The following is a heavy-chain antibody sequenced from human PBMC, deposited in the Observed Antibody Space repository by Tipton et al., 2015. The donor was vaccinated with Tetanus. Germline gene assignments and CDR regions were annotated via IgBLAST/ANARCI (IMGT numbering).Heavy chain of an antibody. D-gene: IGHD3-10*01. V-gene: IGHV3-21*06. CDR2: ISGTGKYI. CDR1: GFTFTSYS. J-gene: IGHJ6*02. CDR3: TRDHRPTSRGSESYYYYGMDV. Sequence: SLRLSCAASGFTFTSYSMNWVRQAPGKGLEWVASISGTGKYIYYADSVKGRFIISRDNAKNSPYLQMNSLRADDTAVYYCTRDHRPTSRGSESYYYYGMDVWGQGTTVTVSS.